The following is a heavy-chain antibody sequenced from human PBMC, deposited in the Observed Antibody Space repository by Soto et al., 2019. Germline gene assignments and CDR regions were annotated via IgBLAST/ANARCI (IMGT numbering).Heavy chain of an antibody. J-gene: IGHJ3*01. CDR3: ARGHYSDSSGAFSDAFDV. Sequence: PRLSFAASGFTFSSYWMNWVRQAPGKGLEWVANIKPDGSEKWYVDSVKGRFTISRDNAKRSLYLQMNSMRADDTAVYFCARGHYSDSSGAFSDAFDVWGQGTMVTVSS. CDR1: GFTFSSYW. D-gene: IGHD3-22*01. V-gene: IGHV3-7*04. CDR2: IKPDGSEK.